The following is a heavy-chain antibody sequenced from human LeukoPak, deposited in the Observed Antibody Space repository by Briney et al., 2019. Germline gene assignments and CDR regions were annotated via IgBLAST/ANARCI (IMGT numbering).Heavy chain of an antibody. CDR2: ISNDGTIT. Sequence: GGSLRLSCAASGFTFDDYAMHWVRQAPGKGLVWVSRISNDGTITTYADSVKGRFTISRDNARNTLHLQMNSLRAEDTAVYYCARGMVRGHPAFDYWGQGTLVSVSS. V-gene: IGHV3-74*03. D-gene: IGHD3-10*01. CDR3: ARGMVRGHPAFDY. CDR1: GFTFDDYA. J-gene: IGHJ4*02.